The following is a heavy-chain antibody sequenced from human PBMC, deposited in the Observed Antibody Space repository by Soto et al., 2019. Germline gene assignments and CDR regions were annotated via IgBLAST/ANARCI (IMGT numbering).Heavy chain of an antibody. CDR1: GFTFDDYA. CDR2: ISWNSGNI. CDR3: AKFDFGVLGDD. Sequence: GGSLRLSCAASGFTFDDYAMHWVRQVPGKGLEWVSGISWNSGNIGYADSVKGRFTISRDNAKNSLYLQMNSLRAEDTAFYYCAKFDFGVLGDDWGQGTLVTVPS. V-gene: IGHV3-9*01. D-gene: IGHD3-3*01. J-gene: IGHJ4*02.